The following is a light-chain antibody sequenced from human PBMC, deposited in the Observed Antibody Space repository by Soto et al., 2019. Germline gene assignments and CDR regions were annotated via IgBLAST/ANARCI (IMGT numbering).Light chain of an antibody. CDR2: AAS. Sequence: EIVVTQSPDTLSLSQGEGAALSCRASQSVSSNYLAWYQQRPGQAPRLLIYAASNRAAGIPDRFTGSGSGTDFTLTISRLEPEDFAVYYCQQYGSSPATFGQGTKLEIK. J-gene: IGKJ2*01. CDR3: QQYGSSPAT. V-gene: IGKV3-20*01. CDR1: QSVSSNY.